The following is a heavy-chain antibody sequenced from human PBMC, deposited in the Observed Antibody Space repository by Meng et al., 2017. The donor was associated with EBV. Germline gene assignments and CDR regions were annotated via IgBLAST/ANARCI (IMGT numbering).Heavy chain of an antibody. CDR1: GFIFRDSA. V-gene: IGHV3-73*01. CDR2: VETKTSKYAT. CDR3: WGDLNYGSY. D-gene: IGHD3-16*01. Sequence: EVHRVASGGGLVQPGGSLKLSCGASGFIFRDSAMHWVRQASGKGLEWVGRVETKTSKYATAYAASVKGRFSVSRDDSKNMVFLEMNSLKTEDTARYYCWGDLNYGSYWGQGTLVTVSS. J-gene: IGHJ4*02.